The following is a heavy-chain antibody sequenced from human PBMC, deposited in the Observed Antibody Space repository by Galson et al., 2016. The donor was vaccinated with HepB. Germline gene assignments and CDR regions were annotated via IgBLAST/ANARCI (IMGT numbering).Heavy chain of an antibody. D-gene: IGHD3-10*01. J-gene: IGHJ4*02. CDR1: GFTFSGYS. Sequence: LRLSCAASGFTFSGYSMSWIRQPPGKGLEWIGEINHSGSTNYNPSLKSRVTISVDTSKNQFSLKLSSVTAADTAVYYCARGARQVLWFREFPLEYWGQGPLVTVSS. V-gene: IGHV4-34*01. CDR2: INHSGST. CDR3: ARGARQVLWFREFPLEY.